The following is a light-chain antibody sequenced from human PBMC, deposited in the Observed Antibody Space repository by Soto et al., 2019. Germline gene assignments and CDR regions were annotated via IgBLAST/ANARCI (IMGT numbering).Light chain of an antibody. V-gene: IGLV2-14*01. Sequence: QSALTQPASVSGSPGQSITISCTGTSSDVGGHNSVAWYQHNPGKAPKLMIYDVSNRPSGVSSRFSGSKSGNTASLSISGLQAEDEADSYCSSYTSSSTLVFGTGTKLTVL. CDR3: SSYTSSSTLV. J-gene: IGLJ1*01. CDR1: SSDVGGHNS. CDR2: DVS.